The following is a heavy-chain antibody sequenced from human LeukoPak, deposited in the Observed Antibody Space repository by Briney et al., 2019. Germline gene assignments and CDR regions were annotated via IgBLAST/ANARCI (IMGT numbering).Heavy chain of an antibody. Sequence: GGSLRLSCAASGFTLSSYAMTWVRQAPGRGLEWVSSVDGGGGGTYYADSVKGRFTISRDNAKNSLFLQMSNLRAEDTAVYFCARGGGLDVWGQGATVTVSS. CDR3: ARGGGLDV. D-gene: IGHD3-16*01. CDR1: GFTLSSYA. V-gene: IGHV3-23*01. J-gene: IGHJ6*02. CDR2: VDGGGGGT.